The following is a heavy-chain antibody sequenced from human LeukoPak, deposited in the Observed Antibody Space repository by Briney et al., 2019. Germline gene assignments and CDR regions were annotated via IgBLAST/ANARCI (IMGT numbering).Heavy chain of an antibody. Sequence: PGGSLRLSCEGFGLTFSRDWMSWVRQAPGKGLEWVANIKQDGGETYYGDSVKGRFTISRDNAKNSLYLQMNSLRAEDTAVYYCARDYYYDSSGYYLGSAFDIWGQGTMVTVSS. J-gene: IGHJ3*02. CDR1: GLTFSRDW. V-gene: IGHV3-7*01. CDR2: IKQDGGET. CDR3: ARDYYYDSSGYYLGSAFDI. D-gene: IGHD3-22*01.